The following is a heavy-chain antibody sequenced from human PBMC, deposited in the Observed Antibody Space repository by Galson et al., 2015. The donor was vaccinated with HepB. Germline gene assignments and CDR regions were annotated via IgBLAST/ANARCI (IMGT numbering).Heavy chain of an antibody. V-gene: IGHV1-18*01. Sequence: SVKVSCKASGYSFSDFGVSWVRQAPGQGLEWMGWISAYNGNANYAQKVQGRVTMTTDKPTSTAYMELRSLRSDDRAVYYCARMIRGGAPYFDYWGQGTLVTVSS. CDR2: ISAYNGNA. CDR1: GYSFSDFG. J-gene: IGHJ4*02. CDR3: ARMIRGGAPYFDY. D-gene: IGHD3-22*01.